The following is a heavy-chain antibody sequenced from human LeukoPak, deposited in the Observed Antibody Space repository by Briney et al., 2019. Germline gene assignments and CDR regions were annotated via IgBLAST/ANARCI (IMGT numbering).Heavy chain of an antibody. D-gene: IGHD3-16*01. CDR3: ARGGGLDV. CDR2: INHNGNVN. CDR1: GFTFSTYW. Sequence: GGSLRLSCAASGFTFSTYWMSWARQAPGKGLEWVASINHNGNVNYYVDSVKGRFTISRDNAKNSLYLQMSNLRAEDTAVYFCARGGGLDVWGQGATVTVSS. V-gene: IGHV3-7*03. J-gene: IGHJ6*02.